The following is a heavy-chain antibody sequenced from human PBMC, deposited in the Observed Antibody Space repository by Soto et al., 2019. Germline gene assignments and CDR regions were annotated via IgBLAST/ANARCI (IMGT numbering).Heavy chain of an antibody. Sequence: ASVKVSCKASGYTFTSNGISWVRQAPGQGLEWMGWISAYNGNTNYAQKLQGRVTMTTDTSTSTAYMELRSLRSDDTAVYYCARESRDYYDSSGSDYWGQGTLVTVSS. D-gene: IGHD3-22*01. CDR3: ARESRDYYDSSGSDY. CDR1: GYTFTSNG. CDR2: ISAYNGNT. J-gene: IGHJ4*02. V-gene: IGHV1-18*04.